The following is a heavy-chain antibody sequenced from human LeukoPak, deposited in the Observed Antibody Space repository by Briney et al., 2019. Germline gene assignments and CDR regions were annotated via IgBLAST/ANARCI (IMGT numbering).Heavy chain of an antibody. D-gene: IGHD1-26*01. CDR2: IRSKANSYAT. Sequence: GGSLRLSGAASGFTFSGSAMHWVRQASGKGLEWVGRIRSKANSYATAYAASVKGRFPISRDDSKNTAYLHMNSLKTEDTAVYYCSSTSAEGFAYWGQGTLVTVSS. CDR1: GFTFSGSA. V-gene: IGHV3-73*01. CDR3: SSTSAEGFAY. J-gene: IGHJ4*02.